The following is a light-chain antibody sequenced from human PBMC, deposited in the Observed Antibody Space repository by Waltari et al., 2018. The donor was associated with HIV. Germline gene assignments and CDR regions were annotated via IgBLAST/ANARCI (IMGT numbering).Light chain of an antibody. CDR3: QQYGSSLPIT. CDR1: QSVSSKY. J-gene: IGKJ5*01. CDR2: GTS. V-gene: IGKV3-20*01. Sequence: EIVLTQSPGPLSLSPGERATLSCRASQSVSSKYLAWYQQKPGQAPRLLIYGTSSRATGIPDRFSGRGSGTDFTLTISRLEPEDFTVYYCQQYGSSLPITFGQGTRLEIK.